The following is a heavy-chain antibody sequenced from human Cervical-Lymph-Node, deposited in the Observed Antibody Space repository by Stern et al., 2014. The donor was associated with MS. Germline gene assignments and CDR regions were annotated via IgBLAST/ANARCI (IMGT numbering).Heavy chain of an antibody. D-gene: IGHD1-26*01. V-gene: IGHV1-69*06. CDR1: GGTFSNYA. Sequence: VQLVESGAEVRKPGSSVKVSCKAAGGTFSNYAISWVRQAPGQGLEWMGGIIRIFRTSNYAQKFQDRVTITADKSATTAYMELRGLRSEDAAVYYCARDLGVGPSAYWGLGTLVTVST. J-gene: IGHJ4*02. CDR3: ARDLGVGPSAY. CDR2: IIRIFRTS.